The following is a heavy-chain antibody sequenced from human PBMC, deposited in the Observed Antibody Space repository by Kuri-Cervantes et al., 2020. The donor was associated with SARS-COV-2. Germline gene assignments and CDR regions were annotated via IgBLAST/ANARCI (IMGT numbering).Heavy chain of an antibody. D-gene: IGHD3-3*01. CDR2: IYHSGST. V-gene: IGHV4-38-2*02. J-gene: IGHJ3*02. CDR1: GYSISSGYY. Sequence: SETLSLTCAVSGYSISSGYYWGWIRQPPGKGLEWIGSIYHSGSTYYNPSLKSRVTISVDTSKNQFSLKLSSVTAADTALYYCARDLVTIFGVGEQDIDIWGQGTMVTVSS. CDR3: ARDLVTIFGVGEQDIDI.